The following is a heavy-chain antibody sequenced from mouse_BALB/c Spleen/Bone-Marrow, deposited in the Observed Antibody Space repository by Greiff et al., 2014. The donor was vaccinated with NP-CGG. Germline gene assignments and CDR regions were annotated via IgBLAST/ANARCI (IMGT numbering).Heavy chain of an antibody. V-gene: IGHV5-17*02. Sequence: EVQLVESGGGLVQPGGSRKLSCAASGFTFSNFGIHWVRQAPEKGLEWVAYISGVSSTIYYADTVKGRFTISRDNPKNTLFLQMTNLRSEDTAMYYCARSTWSYYNGMDYWGQGTSVTVSS. D-gene: IGHD1-1*01. CDR1: GFTFSNFG. J-gene: IGHJ4*01. CDR2: ISGVSSTI. CDR3: ARSTWSYYNGMDY.